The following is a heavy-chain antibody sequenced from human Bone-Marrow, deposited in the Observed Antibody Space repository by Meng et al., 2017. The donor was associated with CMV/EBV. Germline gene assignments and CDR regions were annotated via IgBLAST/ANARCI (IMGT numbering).Heavy chain of an antibody. V-gene: IGHV1-46*01. J-gene: IGHJ4*02. CDR1: GYTFTSHY. CDR3: ARDSGGDIGGYEESADY. D-gene: IGHD3-22*01. Sequence: ASEKVSCKASGYTFTSHYMYWVRQAPGQGLEWMGIINPSSGSTSYAQKFQGRVTVTRDTSTSTVYMELGSLRSEDTAVYYCARDSGGDIGGYEESADYWGQGTLVTVSS. CDR2: INPSSGST.